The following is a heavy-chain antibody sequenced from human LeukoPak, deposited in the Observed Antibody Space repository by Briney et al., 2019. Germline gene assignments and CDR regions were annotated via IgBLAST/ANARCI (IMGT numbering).Heavy chain of an antibody. CDR1: GFSFSNAW. J-gene: IGHJ4*02. CDR3: ARIPMELSFDY. CDR2: IKSKTDGGTT. Sequence: GGSLRLSCAASGFSFSNAWMNWVRQAPGKGLEWVGRIKSKTDGGTTDYAAPVKGRFTISRDNSKNTLYLQMNSLRAEDTAVYYCARIPMELSFDYWGQGTLVTVSS. D-gene: IGHD1-26*01. V-gene: IGHV3-15*01.